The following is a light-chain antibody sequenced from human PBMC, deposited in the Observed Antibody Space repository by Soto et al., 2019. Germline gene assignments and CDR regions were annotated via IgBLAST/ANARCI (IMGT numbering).Light chain of an antibody. Sequence: EIVLTQSPGTLSLSPGERATLSCRASQSVSSSYLAWYQQKPGQAPRLLIYGASSRATGIPDRFSGSGSGTDITLTISRLEPEDFAVYYCQQYGSSPRKFGQGTKVEI. V-gene: IGKV3-20*01. CDR2: GAS. CDR1: QSVSSSY. J-gene: IGKJ1*01. CDR3: QQYGSSPRK.